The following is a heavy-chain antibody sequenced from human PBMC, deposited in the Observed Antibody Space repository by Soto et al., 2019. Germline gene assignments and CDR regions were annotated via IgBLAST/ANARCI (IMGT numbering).Heavy chain of an antibody. D-gene: IGHD5-12*01. CDR3: AKDLRRGVATGYCFDY. CDR1: GFTFSSYG. J-gene: IGHJ4*02. Sequence: QVQLVESGGGVVQPGRSLRLSCAASGFTFSSYGMHWVRQAPGKGLEWVAVISYDGSNKYYADSVKGRFTISRDNSKNTLYLQMNSLRAEDTAVYYCAKDLRRGVATGYCFDYWGQGTLVTVSS. V-gene: IGHV3-30*18. CDR2: ISYDGSNK.